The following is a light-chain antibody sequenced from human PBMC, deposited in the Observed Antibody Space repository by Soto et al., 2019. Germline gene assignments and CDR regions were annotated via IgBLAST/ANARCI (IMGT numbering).Light chain of an antibody. Sequence: QSALTQPASVSGSPGQSITISCTGTSSDVGNYNYVSWYQQHPGKAPKLMTYEVSNRPSGVSNRFSGSKSGNTASLTISGLQAEDEAHYYCSSYRSSGTWVFGGGTKLTVL. CDR1: SSDVGNYNY. V-gene: IGLV2-14*01. J-gene: IGLJ3*02. CDR3: SSYRSSGTWV. CDR2: EVS.